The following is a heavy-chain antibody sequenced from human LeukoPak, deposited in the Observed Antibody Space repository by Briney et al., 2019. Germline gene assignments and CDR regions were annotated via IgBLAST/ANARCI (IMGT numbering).Heavy chain of an antibody. CDR3: AKRERGSYSLDY. CDR1: AFTFSSYA. V-gene: IGHV3-23*01. CDR2: ISGSGGST. J-gene: IGHJ4*02. D-gene: IGHD1-26*01. Sequence: PGGSLRLSWPASAFTFSSYAMSWVRQAPGKGLEWVSAISGSGGSTYYADSVKGRFTISRDNSKNTLYLQMNSLRAEDTAVYYCAKRERGSYSLDYWGQGTLVTVSS.